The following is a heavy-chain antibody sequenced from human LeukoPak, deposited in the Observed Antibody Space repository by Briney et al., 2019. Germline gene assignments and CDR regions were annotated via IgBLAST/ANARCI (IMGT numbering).Heavy chain of an antibody. V-gene: IGHV1-46*01. CDR3: ARRREEIDY. CDR2: INPSGGST. Sequence: RASVKVSCKASGYTYTSYYMHWVRQAPGQGLEWMGIINPSGGSTSYAQKFQGRVTMTRDMSTSTAYMELSRLRSDDTAVYYCARRREEIDYWGQGTLVTVSS. J-gene: IGHJ4*02. CDR1: GYTYTSYY.